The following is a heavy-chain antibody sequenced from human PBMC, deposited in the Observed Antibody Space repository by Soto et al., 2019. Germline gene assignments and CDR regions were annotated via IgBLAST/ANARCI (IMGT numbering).Heavy chain of an antibody. J-gene: IGHJ6*02. Sequence: GSLRLSCAASGFTFSSYGMHWVRQAPGKGLEWVAVISYDGSNKYYADSVKGRFTISRDNSKNTLYLQMNSLRAEDTAVYYCAKNPGYCSGGSCYRYYYYGMDVWGQGTTVTVSS. V-gene: IGHV3-30*18. CDR3: AKNPGYCSGGSCYRYYYYGMDV. D-gene: IGHD2-15*01. CDR1: GFTFSSYG. CDR2: ISYDGSNK.